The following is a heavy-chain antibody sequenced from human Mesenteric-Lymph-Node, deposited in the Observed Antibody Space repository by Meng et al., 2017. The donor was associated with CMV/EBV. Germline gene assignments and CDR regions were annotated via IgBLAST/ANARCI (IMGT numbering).Heavy chain of an antibody. CDR1: GFTFSSYW. Sequence: GGSLRLSCAASGFTFSSYWMSWVRQAPGKGLEWVANIKQDGSEKYYVDYVKGRFTISRDNAKNSLYLQMNSLRAEDTAVYYCAREDLVLDTAMVWVYYYYGMDVWGQGTTVTVSS. V-gene: IGHV3-7*01. CDR3: AREDLVLDTAMVWVYYYYGMDV. D-gene: IGHD5-18*01. CDR2: IKQDGSEK. J-gene: IGHJ6*02.